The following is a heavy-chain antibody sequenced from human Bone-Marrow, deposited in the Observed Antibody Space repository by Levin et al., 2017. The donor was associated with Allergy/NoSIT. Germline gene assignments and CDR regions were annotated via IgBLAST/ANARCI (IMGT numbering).Heavy chain of an antibody. J-gene: IGHJ3*02. CDR1: GFTFDDYA. D-gene: IGHD6-19*01. CDR3: AKGYSSVGGSFDI. Sequence: GGSLRLSCAASGFTFDDYAMHWVRQAPGKGLEWVSGISWNSGSIGYADSVKGRFTISRDNAKNSLYLQMNSLRAEDTALYYCAKGYSSVGGSFDIWGQGTMVTVSS. CDR2: ISWNSGSI. V-gene: IGHV3-9*01.